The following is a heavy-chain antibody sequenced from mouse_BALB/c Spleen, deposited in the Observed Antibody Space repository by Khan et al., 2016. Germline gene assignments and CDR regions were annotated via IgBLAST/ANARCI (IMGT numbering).Heavy chain of an antibody. CDR1: GYTFTNYG. Sequence: QIQLVQSGPELKKPGETVKISCKASGYTFTNYGMNWVQQAPGKDLKWMGWINTYTGEPTYADDFKGRFAFSLETSASTAYLQINNLRNEDTATXSCARYRYYFGSSTYFNVWGARTTFTVSS. V-gene: IGHV9-3-1*01. J-gene: IGHJ1*01. CDR3: ARYRYYFGSSTYFNV. CDR2: INTYTGEP. D-gene: IGHD1-1*01.